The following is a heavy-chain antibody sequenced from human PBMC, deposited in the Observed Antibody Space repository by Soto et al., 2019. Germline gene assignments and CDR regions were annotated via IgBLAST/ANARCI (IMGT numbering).Heavy chain of an antibody. V-gene: IGHV1-18*01. Sequence: ASVKVSCKASGYTFTSYGISWVRQAPGQGLEWMGWISAYNGNTNYAQKLQGRVTMTTDTSTSTAYMELRSLRPDDTAVYYCARDSLMLDYYDSSGYYHWGQGTLVTAPQ. D-gene: IGHD3-22*01. CDR3: ARDSLMLDYYDSSGYYH. J-gene: IGHJ5*02. CDR1: GYTFTSYG. CDR2: ISAYNGNT.